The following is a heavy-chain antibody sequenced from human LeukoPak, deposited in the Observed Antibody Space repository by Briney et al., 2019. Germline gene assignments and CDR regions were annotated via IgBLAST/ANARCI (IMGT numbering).Heavy chain of an antibody. J-gene: IGHJ6*02. CDR2: INSNGGST. Sequence: GGSLRVSCSASGFAFSNYATHWVRQAPGKGLEYVAGINSNGGSTYYADSVKGRFTMSGDNSKNTLYLQMSSLRAEDTAVYYCVKGTGTKYYYYGTDVWGQGTTVTVSS. D-gene: IGHD3/OR15-3a*01. CDR1: GFAFSNYA. V-gene: IGHV3-64D*06. CDR3: VKGTGTKYYYYGTDV.